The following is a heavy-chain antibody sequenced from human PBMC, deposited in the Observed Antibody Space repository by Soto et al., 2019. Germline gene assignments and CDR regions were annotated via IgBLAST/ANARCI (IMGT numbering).Heavy chain of an antibody. D-gene: IGHD6-13*01. J-gene: IGHJ4*02. CDR2: IDYEGTTT. V-gene: IGHV3-74*01. CDR3: TRGPRPSSAGTGAY. CDR1: GFAFDSYW. Sequence: GGALRLSCATSGFAFDSYWMHWVRQVPGEGPVWVARIDYEGTTTTYADSVKGRFTISRDNAKNTLYLQMNSLRVDDTALYYCTRGPRPSSAGTGAYWGQGTMVTVSS.